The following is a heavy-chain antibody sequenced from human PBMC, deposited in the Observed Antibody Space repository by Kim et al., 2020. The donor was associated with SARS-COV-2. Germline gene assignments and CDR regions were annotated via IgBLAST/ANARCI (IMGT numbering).Heavy chain of an antibody. CDR3: AKGETYYYGSGSD. J-gene: IGHJ4*02. CDR1: GFTFSSYG. Sequence: GGSLRLSCAASGFTFSSYGMHWVRQAPGKGLEWVAVISYDGSNKYYADSVKGRFTISRDNSKNTLYLQMNSLRAEDTAVYYCAKGETYYYGSGSDWGQGTLVTVSS. D-gene: IGHD3-10*01. V-gene: IGHV3-30*18. CDR2: ISYDGSNK.